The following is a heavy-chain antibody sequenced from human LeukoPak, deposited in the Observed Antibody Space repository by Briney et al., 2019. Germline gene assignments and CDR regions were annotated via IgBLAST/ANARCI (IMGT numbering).Heavy chain of an antibody. D-gene: IGHD2-2*01. CDR3: ARDGPCSSASCQNFDY. V-gene: IGHV1-2*02. Sequence: ASVKVSYKASGYTFTYYYMHWVRQAPGHGLEWMGWINPNSGDTIFAQKFQGRVTTTRDTSISTAYLELSRLTSDDTAVYYCARDGPCSSASCQNFDYWGQGTLVTVSS. CDR1: GYTFTYYY. CDR2: INPNSGDT. J-gene: IGHJ4*02.